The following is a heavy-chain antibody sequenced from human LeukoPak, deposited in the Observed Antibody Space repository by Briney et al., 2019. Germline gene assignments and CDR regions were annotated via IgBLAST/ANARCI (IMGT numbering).Heavy chain of an antibody. CDR3: ARGDYYYYYMDV. CDR1: GGSISSYY. J-gene: IGHJ6*03. CDR2: IYYSGST. Sequence: SETLSLTCTVSGGSISSYYWSWIRQPPGKVLEWIGYIYYSGSTNYNPSLKSRVTISVDTSKNQFSLKLSSVTAADTAVYYCARGDYYYYYMDVWGKGTTVTISS. V-gene: IGHV4-59*01. D-gene: IGHD3-16*01.